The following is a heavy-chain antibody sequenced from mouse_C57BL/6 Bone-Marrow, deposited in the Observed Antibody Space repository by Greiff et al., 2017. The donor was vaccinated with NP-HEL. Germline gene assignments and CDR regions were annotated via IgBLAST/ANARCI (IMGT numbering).Heavy chain of an antibody. J-gene: IGHJ2*01. CDR1: GYAFSSYW. Sequence: QVQLKQPGAELVKPGASVKISCKASGYAFSSYWMNWVKQRPGQGLEWIGQIYPGDGDTNYNGKFKGKATLTADKSSSTAYMQLSSLTSEDSAVYFCARYYDSSYYFDYWGQGTTLTVSA. D-gene: IGHD1-1*01. CDR3: ARYYDSSYYFDY. CDR2: IYPGDGDT. V-gene: IGHV1-80*01.